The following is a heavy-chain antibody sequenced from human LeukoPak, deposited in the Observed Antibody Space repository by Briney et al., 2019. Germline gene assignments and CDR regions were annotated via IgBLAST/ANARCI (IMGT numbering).Heavy chain of an antibody. CDR1: GGSISSGGYY. J-gene: IGHJ4*02. CDR3: ARAPNYYDNGGYRY. Sequence: SETLSLTCTVSGGSISSGGYYWSWIRQHPGKGLEWIGYIYYSGSTYYNPSLKSRVTISVDTSKNQFSLKVTSVTAADTAVYYCARAPNYYDNGGYRYWGQGTLVTVSS. CDR2: IYYSGST. V-gene: IGHV4-31*03. D-gene: IGHD3-22*01.